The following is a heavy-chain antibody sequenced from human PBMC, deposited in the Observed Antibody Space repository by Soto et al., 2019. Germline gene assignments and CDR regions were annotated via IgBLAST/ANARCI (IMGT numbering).Heavy chain of an antibody. J-gene: IGHJ4*02. V-gene: IGHV1-18*04. CDR1: GYMFTSYG. Sequence: ASVKVSCKASGYMFTSYGISWVRQAPGQGLEWMGWISGYNGNTDYAQKLQGRVTMTTDTSTSTVYMELRSLRYDDTAVYYCERDKEVVAVPAANDYWGQGTLVTLSA. CDR3: ERDKEVVAVPAANDY. D-gene: IGHD2-2*01. CDR2: ISGYNGNT.